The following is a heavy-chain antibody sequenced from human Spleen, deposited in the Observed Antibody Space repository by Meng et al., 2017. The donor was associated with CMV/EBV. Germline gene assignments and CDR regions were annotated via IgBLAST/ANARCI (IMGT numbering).Heavy chain of an antibody. CDR2: IAYDGGSK. V-gene: IGHV3-30*04. CDR1: GFTFSRYP. J-gene: IGHJ4*02. Sequence: GESLKISCAASGFTFSRYPLHWVRQAPGKGLEWMAVIAYDGGSKFYADSVKGRFTISRDNSKNTLYLQMGSLRGEDTAVYYCAREGLYGAYAGSFDYWGQGTLVTVSS. D-gene: IGHD4/OR15-4a*01. CDR3: AREGLYGAYAGSFDY.